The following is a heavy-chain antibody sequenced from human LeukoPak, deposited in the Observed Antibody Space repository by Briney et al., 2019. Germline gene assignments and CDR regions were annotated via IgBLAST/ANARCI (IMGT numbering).Heavy chain of an antibody. CDR1: GFTFSSYW. J-gene: IGHJ4*02. CDR2: IKSDGSST. V-gene: IGHV3-74*01. D-gene: IGHD2-21*02. CDR3: ARTDYFDS. Sequence: GGSLRLSCAASGFTFSSYWMHWVRQAPGKGLVWVSRIKSDGSSTSYADSVKGRFTISRDNAKNTLYLQLNSLRAEDTAVYYCARTDYFDSWSQGTLVTVPS.